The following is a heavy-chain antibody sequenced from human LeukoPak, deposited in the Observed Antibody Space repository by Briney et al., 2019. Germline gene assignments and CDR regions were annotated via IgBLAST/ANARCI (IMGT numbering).Heavy chain of an antibody. J-gene: IGHJ4*02. D-gene: IGHD4-11*01. V-gene: IGHV3-30*18. CDR2: ISYDGRNE. Sequence: PGRSLRLSCAASGFTFSSFGMHWVRQAPGKGLEWVAVISYDGRNEYYAESVKGRFTISRDNSKNTVYLQMNSLRPEDTAVYYCAKDRHTVTTFDYWGQGTLVTVSS. CDR1: GFTFSSFG. CDR3: AKDRHTVTTFDY.